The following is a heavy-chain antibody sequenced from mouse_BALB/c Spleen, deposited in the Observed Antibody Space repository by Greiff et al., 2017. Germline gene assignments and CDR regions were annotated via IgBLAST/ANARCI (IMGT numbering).Heavy chain of an antibody. V-gene: IGHV1-7*01. CDR3: ARSSTMITTDAMDY. D-gene: IGHD2-4*01. CDR1: GYTFTSYW. Sequence: QVQLQQSGAELAKPGASVKMSCKASGYTFTSYWMHWVKQRPGQGLEWIGYINPSTGYTEYNQKFKDKATLTADKSSSTAYMQLSSLTSEDSAVYYCARSSTMITTDAMDYWGQGTSVTGSS. J-gene: IGHJ4*01. CDR2: INPSTGYT.